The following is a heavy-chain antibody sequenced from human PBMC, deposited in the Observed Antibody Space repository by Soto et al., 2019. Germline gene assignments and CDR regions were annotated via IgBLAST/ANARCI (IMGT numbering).Heavy chain of an antibody. J-gene: IGHJ5*02. CDR1: GYTFTSYA. D-gene: IGHD2-2*01. Sequence: GASVKVSCKASGYTFTSYAMHWVRQAPGQRLEWMGWINAGNGNTKYSQKFQGRVTITRDTSASTAYMELSSLRSEDTAVYYCARGYCSSTSCYFPWGQGTLVTVSS. V-gene: IGHV1-3*01. CDR3: ARGYCSSTSCYFP. CDR2: INAGNGNT.